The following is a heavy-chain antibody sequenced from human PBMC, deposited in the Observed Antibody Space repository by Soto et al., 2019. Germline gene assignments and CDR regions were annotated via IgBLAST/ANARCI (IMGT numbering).Heavy chain of an antibody. J-gene: IGHJ6*02. V-gene: IGHV3-30-3*01. D-gene: IGHD2-15*01. CDR3: ARDMEVVVAATDYYYYGMDV. Sequence: GGSLRLSCAASGFTFSSYAMHWVRQAPGKGLEWVAVISYDGSNKYYADSVKGRFTISRDNSKNTLYLQMNSLRAEDTAVYYCARDMEVVVAATDYYYYGMDVWGQGTTVTVSS. CDR1: GFTFSSYA. CDR2: ISYDGSNK.